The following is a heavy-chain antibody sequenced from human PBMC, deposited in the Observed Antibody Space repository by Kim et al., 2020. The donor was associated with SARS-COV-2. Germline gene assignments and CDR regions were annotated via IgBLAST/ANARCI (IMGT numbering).Heavy chain of an antibody. CDR1: GGSISSYY. J-gene: IGHJ2*01. Sequence: SETLSLTCTVSGGSISSYYWSWIRQPAGKGLEWIGRIYTSGSTNYNPSLKSRVTMSVDTSKNQFSLKLSSVTAADTAVYYCAREVANYYDSSGYYMGNWYFDLWGRGTLVTVSS. CDR3: AREVANYYDSSGYYMGNWYFDL. CDR2: IYTSGST. D-gene: IGHD3-22*01. V-gene: IGHV4-4*07.